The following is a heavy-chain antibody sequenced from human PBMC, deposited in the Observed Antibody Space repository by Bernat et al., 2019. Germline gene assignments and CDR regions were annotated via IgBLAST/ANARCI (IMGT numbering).Heavy chain of an antibody. CDR3: AGVVVVAATALYYFDY. CDR1: GGSFSGYY. D-gene: IGHD2-15*01. CDR2: INHSGST. J-gene: IGHJ4*02. Sequence: QVQLQQWGAGLLKPSETLSLTCAVYGGSFSGYYWSWIRQPPGKGLAWIGEINHSGSTNYNPSLKSRVTISVDTSKSQFSLKLSSVTAADTAVYYCAGVVVVAATALYYFDYWGQGTLVTVSS. V-gene: IGHV4-34*01.